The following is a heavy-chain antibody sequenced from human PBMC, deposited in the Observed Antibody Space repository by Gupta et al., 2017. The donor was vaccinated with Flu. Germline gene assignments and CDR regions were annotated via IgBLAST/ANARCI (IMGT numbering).Heavy chain of an antibody. CDR1: GLTYNNYA. D-gene: IGHD6-19*01. V-gene: IGHV3-23*01. CDR3: ASRAVYTSGYFFFYYFDY. J-gene: IGHJ4*02. CDR2: ISGRGDTT. Sequence: EVVLLESGGGLMQPGGSLRLSCAASGLTYNNYAMSWVRQALGKGPEWVSGISGRGDTTHYADSVKGRFTISRDNSKNMLYLQMNSLRAEDTAVYYCASRAVYTSGYFFFYYFDYWGQGALVTVSS.